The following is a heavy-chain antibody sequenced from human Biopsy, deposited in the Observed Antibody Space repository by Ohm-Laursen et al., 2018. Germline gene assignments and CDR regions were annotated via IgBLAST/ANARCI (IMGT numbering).Heavy chain of an antibody. CDR1: GGTFSNYG. CDR2: NIPILGTG. CDR3: ATKLTGYFHH. V-gene: IGHV1-69*06. D-gene: IGHD3-9*01. J-gene: IGHJ1*01. Sequence: GASVTVSCKVPGGTFSNYGANWVRQAPGQGLEWLGGNIPILGTGNYAQKFQDRVTVAADTSTSTATMELRSLRSDDTAVYYCATKLTGYFHHWGQGTLVIVSS.